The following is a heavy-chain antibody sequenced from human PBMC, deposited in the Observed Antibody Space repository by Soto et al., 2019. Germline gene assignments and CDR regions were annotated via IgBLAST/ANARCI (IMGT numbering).Heavy chain of an antibody. CDR3: ARTGGMDL. CDR1: GGSFTGYY. Sequence: QVQLQQWGAGLLKPSETLSLTCAVYGGSFTGYYWSWLRQPPGKGPEWIGEINHSGSTKYNPSLENRVTLSVHTSNNQFSLRLNSVSAADTAVYYCARTGGMDLWSQGATVTVSS. V-gene: IGHV4-34*01. CDR2: INHSGST. J-gene: IGHJ6*02.